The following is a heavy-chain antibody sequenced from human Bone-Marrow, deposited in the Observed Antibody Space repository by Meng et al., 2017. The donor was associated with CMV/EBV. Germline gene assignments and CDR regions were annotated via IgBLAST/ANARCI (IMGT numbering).Heavy chain of an antibody. V-gene: IGHV3-7*01. J-gene: IGHJ4*02. CDR2: IKQDGSEK. D-gene: IGHD2-2*01. CDR3: ARSRNTFVY. Sequence: GGSLRLSCAASGFTFSNYWMTWVRQAPGKGLEWVANIKQDGSEKYYVDSVKGRFTVSRDNATNSLYLQMNSLRAEDTAVYYCARSRNTFVYWGQGTLVTVSS. CDR1: GFTFSNYW.